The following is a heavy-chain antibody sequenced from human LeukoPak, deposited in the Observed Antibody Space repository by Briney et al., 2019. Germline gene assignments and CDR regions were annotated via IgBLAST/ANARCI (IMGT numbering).Heavy chain of an antibody. D-gene: IGHD3-3*01. J-gene: IGHJ4*02. CDR3: ARDQGSPTYDFWSGYQIQFYFDY. Sequence: GSLRLSCAASGFTFSSYAMSWVRQAPGKGLEWVSAISGSGGSTYYADSVKGRFTISRDNSKNTLYLQMNSLRAEDTAVYYCARDQGSPTYDFWSGYQIQFYFDYWGQGTLVTVSS. CDR2: ISGSGGST. CDR1: GFTFSSYA. V-gene: IGHV3-23*01.